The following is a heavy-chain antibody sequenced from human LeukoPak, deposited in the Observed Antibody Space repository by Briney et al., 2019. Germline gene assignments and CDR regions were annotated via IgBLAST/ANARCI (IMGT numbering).Heavy chain of an antibody. Sequence: GASVKVSCKASGGTFSSYAISWVRQAPGQGLEWMGGIIPIFGTANYAQKFQGRVTITADESTSTAYMELSSLRSEDTAVYYCARRLNSLWGGYSPDAFDIWGQGTMVTVSS. J-gene: IGHJ3*02. V-gene: IGHV1-69*13. CDR2: IIPIFGTA. CDR1: GGTFSSYA. D-gene: IGHD3-3*01. CDR3: ARRLNSLWGGYSPDAFDI.